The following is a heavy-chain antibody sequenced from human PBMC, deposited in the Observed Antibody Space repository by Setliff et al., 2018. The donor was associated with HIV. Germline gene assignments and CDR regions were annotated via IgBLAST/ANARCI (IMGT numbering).Heavy chain of an antibody. CDR2: ISSGGGT. CDR3: ARDGGSYYYYYYYMDV. CDR1: GFPFSNYA. D-gene: IGHD1-26*01. J-gene: IGHJ6*03. Sequence: GGSLRLSCAASGFPFSNYAMSWVRQAPGKGLEWVSAISSGGGTYYADFVKGRFTISRDNSKNTLYLQMNSLRAEDTAVYYCARDGGSYYYYYYYMDVWGKGTTVTVSS. V-gene: IGHV3-23*01.